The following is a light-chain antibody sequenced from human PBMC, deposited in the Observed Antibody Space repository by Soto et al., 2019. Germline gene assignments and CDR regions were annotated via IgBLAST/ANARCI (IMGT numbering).Light chain of an antibody. CDR3: QQYDSYIT. CDR2: DAS. J-gene: IGKJ5*01. Sequence: EIVLTQSPATLSLSPGERATLSCGASQSVRSSYLAWYQQKPGLAPRLLIYDASSRATGIPDRFSGSGSGTDFTLTISRLEPEDFAVYYCQQYDSYITFGQGTRLEMK. V-gene: IGKV3D-20*01. CDR1: QSVRSSY.